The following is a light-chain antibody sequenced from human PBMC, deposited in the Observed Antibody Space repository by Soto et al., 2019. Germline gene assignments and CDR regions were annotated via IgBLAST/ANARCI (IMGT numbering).Light chain of an antibody. CDR1: STDVGAYNY. CDR3: CSYAGSYTYG. CDR2: EVT. J-gene: IGLJ1*01. Sequence: QSALTQPPSASGSPGQSVTISCTGTSTDVGAYNYVSWYQQRPGKAPKLMIFEVTKRPSGVPDRFSGSKSGNTASLTVSGLQAEDEADYYCCSYAGSYTYGFGTGTKVTVL. V-gene: IGLV2-8*01.